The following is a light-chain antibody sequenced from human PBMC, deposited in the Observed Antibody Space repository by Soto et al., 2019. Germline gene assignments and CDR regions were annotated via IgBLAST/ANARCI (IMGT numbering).Light chain of an antibody. Sequence: EIVLTQSPATLSVSPGERVTLSCRASQSVDISLAWYQQKPGQAPRLLIYGASTRATDIPGTFSGRGSGTELTLTISRLRPEDFGVYYCQQYRSWPRTFGQGTKVDIK. J-gene: IGKJ1*01. CDR3: QQYRSWPRT. CDR1: QSVDIS. V-gene: IGKV3-15*01. CDR2: GAS.